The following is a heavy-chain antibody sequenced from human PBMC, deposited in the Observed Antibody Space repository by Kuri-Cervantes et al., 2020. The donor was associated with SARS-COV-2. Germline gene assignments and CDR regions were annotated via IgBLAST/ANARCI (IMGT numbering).Heavy chain of an antibody. CDR2: TIPVFGSA. Sequence: SVKVSCKASGGTFSRYGISWVRQAPGQGLEWMGGTIPVFGSANYAQKFQGRITITADKSTTTAYMELSSLRSEDTALYYCAKDFGGEMVTEVGFDYWGQGTLVTVSS. D-gene: IGHD5-24*01. CDR3: AKDFGGEMVTEVGFDY. V-gene: IGHV1-69*06. CDR1: GGTFSRYG. J-gene: IGHJ4*02.